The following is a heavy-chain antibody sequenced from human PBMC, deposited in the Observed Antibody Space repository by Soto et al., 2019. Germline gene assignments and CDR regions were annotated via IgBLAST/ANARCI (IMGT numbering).Heavy chain of an antibody. Sequence: KTSETLSLTCTVSGGSISSYYWSWIRQPAGKGLEWIGRIYTSGSTNYNPSLKSRVTMSVDTSKNQFSLKLSSVTAADTAVYYCARSRSRLQGKDYFDYWGQGTLVTVSS. J-gene: IGHJ4*02. CDR2: IYTSGST. V-gene: IGHV4-4*07. CDR1: GGSISSYY. CDR3: ARSRSRLQGKDYFDY.